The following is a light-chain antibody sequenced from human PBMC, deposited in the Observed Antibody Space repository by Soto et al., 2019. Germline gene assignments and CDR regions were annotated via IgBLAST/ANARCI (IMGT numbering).Light chain of an antibody. CDR1: QGIYTN. CDR3: QQYNSYSIT. J-gene: IGKJ5*01. V-gene: IGKV3-15*01. Sequence: EVVMTQSQVTLSVSPGERATLSCRASQGIYTNLAWYQQKPVQAPRLLIYGASTRATGIPARFSGSGSGTEFTLTISSLQPDDFATYYCQQYNSYSITFGQGTRLAIK. CDR2: GAS.